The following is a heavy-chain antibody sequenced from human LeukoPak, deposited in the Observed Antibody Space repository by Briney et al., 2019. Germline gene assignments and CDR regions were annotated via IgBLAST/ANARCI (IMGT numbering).Heavy chain of an antibody. CDR1: SGSISSTNW. D-gene: IGHD3-10*01. CDR2: IYHSGST. CDR3: AGERLAMVRGVIPKEAWGWFDP. J-gene: IGHJ5*02. V-gene: IGHV4-4*02. Sequence: PSETLSLTCTVSSGSISSTNWWSWVRQPPGKGLEWIGEIYHSGSTNYNPSLKSRATISVDTSKNQFSLELSSVTAADTAVYYCAGERLAMVRGVIPKEAWGWFDPWGQGTLVTVSS.